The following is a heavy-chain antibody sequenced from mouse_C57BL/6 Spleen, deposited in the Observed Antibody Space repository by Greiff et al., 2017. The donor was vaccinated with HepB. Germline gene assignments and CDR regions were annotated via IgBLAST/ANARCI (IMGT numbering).Heavy chain of an antibody. CDR2: ISYDGSN. V-gene: IGHV3-6*01. D-gene: IGHD2-4*01. CDR3: ARHDYDPWFAY. CDR1: GYSITSGYY. J-gene: IGHJ3*01. Sequence: EVQLQQSGPGLVKPSQSLSLTCSVTGYSITSGYYWNWIRQFPGNKLEWMGYISYDGSNNYNPSLKNRISITRDTSKNQFFLKLNSVTTEDTATYYCARHDYDPWFAYWGQGTLVTVSA.